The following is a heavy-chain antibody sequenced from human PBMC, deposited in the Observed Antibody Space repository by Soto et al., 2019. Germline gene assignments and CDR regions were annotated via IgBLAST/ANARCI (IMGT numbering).Heavy chain of an antibody. J-gene: IGHJ4*02. CDR2: IDPSDSYT. Sequence: AESLNLSCKGSGYSFTGYWISWVRHMRGKGLEWMGRIDPSDSYTNYSPSFQGHVTISADKSISTAYLQWSSLKASDTAMYYCVWTSYIHTAMAPYYFDYWGQGTLVTVSS. CDR3: VWTSYIHTAMAPYYFDY. V-gene: IGHV5-10-1*01. D-gene: IGHD5-18*01. CDR1: GYSFTGYW.